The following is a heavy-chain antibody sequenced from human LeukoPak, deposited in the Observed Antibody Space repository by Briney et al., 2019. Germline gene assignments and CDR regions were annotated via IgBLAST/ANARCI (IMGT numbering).Heavy chain of an antibody. CDR2: INWNGGST. V-gene: IGHV3-20*04. J-gene: IGHJ4*02. D-gene: IGHD1-1*01. CDR1: GFTFDDYG. CDR3: ARDMETYYFDY. Sequence: GGSLRLSCAASGFTFDDYGMSWVRQAPGKGLEWVSGINWNGGSTGYADSVKGRSTISRDNAKNSLYLQMNSLRAEDTALYYCARDMETYYFDYWGQGTLVTVSS.